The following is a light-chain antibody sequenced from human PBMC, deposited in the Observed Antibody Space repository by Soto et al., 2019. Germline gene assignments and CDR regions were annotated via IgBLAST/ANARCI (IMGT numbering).Light chain of an antibody. CDR3: QQYYSFSLT. CDR2: KAS. Sequence: DIQMTQSPSTLSASVGDRVTITCRASQSISSWLAWYQQKPGKAPKLLIYKASSLESGVLSRFSGSGSGTEFTLTISSLQPDDFATYYCQQYYSFSLTFGGGTKVEIK. J-gene: IGKJ4*01. CDR1: QSISSW. V-gene: IGKV1-5*03.